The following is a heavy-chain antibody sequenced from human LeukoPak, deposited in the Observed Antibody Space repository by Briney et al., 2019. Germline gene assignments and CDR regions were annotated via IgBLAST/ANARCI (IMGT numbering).Heavy chain of an antibody. V-gene: IGHV1-2*02. CDR3: ARSRRTTGYSTSFDP. J-gene: IGHJ5*02. D-gene: IGHD6-13*01. CDR1: GYTFTGYY. CDR2: INPNSGGT. Sequence: ASVTVSFKASGYTFTGYYMHWVRQAPGQGLEGMGWINPNSGGTNYAQKFQGRVTMTRDTSISTAYMELSRLRSDDTAVYYCARSRRTTGYSTSFDPWGQGTLVTVSS.